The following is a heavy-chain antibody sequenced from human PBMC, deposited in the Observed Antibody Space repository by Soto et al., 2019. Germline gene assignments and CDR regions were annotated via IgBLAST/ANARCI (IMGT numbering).Heavy chain of an antibody. CDR3: ARGIRLSRSYYYGMDV. CDR2: IYYSGST. CDR1: GGSISSYY. V-gene: IGHV4-59*01. J-gene: IGHJ6*02. Sequence: SETLSLTCTVSGGSISSYYWSWIRQPPGKGLEWIGYIYYSGSTNYNPSLKSRVAISVDTSKNQFSLKLSSVTAADTAVYYCARGIRLSRSYYYGMDVWGQGTTVTVSS.